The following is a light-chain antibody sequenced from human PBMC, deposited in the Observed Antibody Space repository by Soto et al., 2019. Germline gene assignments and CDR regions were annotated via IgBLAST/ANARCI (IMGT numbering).Light chain of an antibody. J-gene: IGKJ2*01. CDR2: DAS. V-gene: IGKV3-11*01. CDR3: HQRSSWPPT. Sequence: EVVLTQSPATLSLSLGERATISCRASQSVGNFLAWFQQKPGQAPRLLIYDASSRATGIPARFSGSGSGTDFTRTIGSLQPEDFALYFCHQRSSWPPTFGQGTKLEI. CDR1: QSVGNF.